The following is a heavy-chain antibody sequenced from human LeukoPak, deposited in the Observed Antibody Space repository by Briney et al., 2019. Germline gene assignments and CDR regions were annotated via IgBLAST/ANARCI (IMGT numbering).Heavy chain of an antibody. J-gene: IGHJ4*02. CDR3: AREVDYYDTSDYFPLGY. CDR2: INPNNGGT. CDR1: GYTFTDYY. D-gene: IGHD3-22*01. V-gene: IGHV1-2*02. Sequence: ASVKVSCKASGYTFTDYYIHWVRQAPGQGLEWMGWINPNNGGTNYAQRFQGRVTMTRDTSISTAYMELSRLRSDDTAVYYCAREVDYYDTSDYFPLGYWGQGTLVTVSS.